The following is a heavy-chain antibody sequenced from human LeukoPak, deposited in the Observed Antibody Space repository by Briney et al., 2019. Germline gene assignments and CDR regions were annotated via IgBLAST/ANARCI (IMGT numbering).Heavy chain of an antibody. Sequence: GGSLRLSCAASGFTFSSYAMSWVRQAPGKGLEWVSAIGGSGGSTYYADSVKGRFTISRDNSKNTLYLQMNSLRAEDTAVYYCAKVVAVAYYFDYWGQGTLVTVSS. CDR1: GFTFSSYA. CDR2: IGGSGGST. CDR3: AKVVAVAYYFDY. J-gene: IGHJ4*02. D-gene: IGHD6-19*01. V-gene: IGHV3-23*01.